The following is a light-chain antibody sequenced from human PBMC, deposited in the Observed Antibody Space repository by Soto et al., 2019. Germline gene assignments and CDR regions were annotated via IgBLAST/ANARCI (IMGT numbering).Light chain of an antibody. CDR1: SSDVGGYNY. J-gene: IGLJ2*01. CDR2: DVS. Sequence: QSVLTQPASVSGSPGQSITISCTGTSSDVGGYNYVSWYQQHPGKAPKLMIYDVSNRPSGVSNRFSGSKSGNTASLTISGLQAEDEADYCCSSYTSSSTLGVFGGGTKLTVL. CDR3: SSYTSSSTLGV. V-gene: IGLV2-14*01.